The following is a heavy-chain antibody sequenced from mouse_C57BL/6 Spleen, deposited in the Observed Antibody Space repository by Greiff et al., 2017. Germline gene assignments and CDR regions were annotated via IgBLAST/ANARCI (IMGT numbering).Heavy chain of an antibody. D-gene: IGHD1-1*01. Sequence: VQGVESGAELAKPGASVKLSCKASGYTFTSYWMHWVKQRPGQGLEWIGYINPSSGYTKYNQKFKDKATLTADKSSSTAYMQLSSLTYEDSAVYYCARDPYGSSYDFDYWGQGTTLTVSS. J-gene: IGHJ2*01. CDR1: GYTFTSYW. CDR2: INPSSGYT. V-gene: IGHV1-7*01. CDR3: ARDPYGSSYDFDY.